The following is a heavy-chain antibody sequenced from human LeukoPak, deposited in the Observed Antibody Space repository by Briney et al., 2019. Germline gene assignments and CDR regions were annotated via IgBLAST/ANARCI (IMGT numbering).Heavy chain of an antibody. Sequence: GESLKIPCKGSGYSFTSYWIGWVRQMPGKGLEWMGIIYPGDSDTRYSPSFQGQVTISADKSISTAYLQWSSLKASDTAMYYCARGYYDILTGYPSPFDYRGQGTLVTVSS. V-gene: IGHV5-51*01. CDR3: ARGYYDILTGYPSPFDY. CDR1: GYSFTSYW. CDR2: IYPGDSDT. J-gene: IGHJ4*02. D-gene: IGHD3-9*01.